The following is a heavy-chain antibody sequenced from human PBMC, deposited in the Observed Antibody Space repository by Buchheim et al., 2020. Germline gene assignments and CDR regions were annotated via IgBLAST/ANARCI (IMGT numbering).Heavy chain of an antibody. CDR1: GFTFSSYW. V-gene: IGHV3-74*01. CDR3: ATESVGY. J-gene: IGHJ4*01. Sequence: EVQLVESGGVLVQPGGSLRLSCAASGFTFSSYWMHWVRQAPGKGLVWVSRIYSDGSRSDYADSVRGRFTISRDNAKNTLYLRMNSLIAEYTAVYYCATESVGYWGQGNL. CDR2: IYSDGSRS.